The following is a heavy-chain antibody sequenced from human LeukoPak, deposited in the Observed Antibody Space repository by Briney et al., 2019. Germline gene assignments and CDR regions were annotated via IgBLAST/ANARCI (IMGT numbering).Heavy chain of an antibody. J-gene: IGHJ5*02. D-gene: IGHD3-16*01. CDR1: GFTFSSYA. CDR2: ISGGGGST. CDR3: AKKRVGDLGTNWFDP. Sequence: GGSLRLSCAASGFTFSSYAMSWVRQAPGKGLEWVSSISGGGGSTYYADSVKGRFTISRDNSKNTLYLQMNGLRAEDTAVYYCAKKRVGDLGTNWFDPWGQGTLVTVSS. V-gene: IGHV3-23*01.